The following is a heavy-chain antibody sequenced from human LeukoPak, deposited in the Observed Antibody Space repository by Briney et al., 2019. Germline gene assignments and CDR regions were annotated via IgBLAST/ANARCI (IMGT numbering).Heavy chain of an antibody. V-gene: IGHV5-51*01. D-gene: IGHD5-12*01. J-gene: IGHJ4*02. CDR3: ARHANSGYDSDFDY. CDR2: IYPSDSDT. CDR1: EYSFATYW. Sequence: GESLKISCQGSEYSFATYWIAWLRQMPGKGLEWMGIIYPSDSDTRYSPSFQGQVTISADKSISTAYLQWSSLKASDTAMYYCARHANSGYDSDFDYWGQGTLVTVSS.